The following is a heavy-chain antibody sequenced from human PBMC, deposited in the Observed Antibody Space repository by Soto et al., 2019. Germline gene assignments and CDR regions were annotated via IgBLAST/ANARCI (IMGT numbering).Heavy chain of an antibody. Sequence: TETLSLTCTVSGVSISSYYWSWIRQPPGKGLEWIGYIYYSGSTRDNPSLKSRVTISIDTSKSQFSMKMTSVTAAVTAMYYCARESGSYDPLDYWGQGTLVTVS. CDR1: GVSISSYY. J-gene: IGHJ4*02. D-gene: IGHD1-26*01. V-gene: IGHV4-59*01. CDR3: ARESGSYDPLDY. CDR2: IYYSGST.